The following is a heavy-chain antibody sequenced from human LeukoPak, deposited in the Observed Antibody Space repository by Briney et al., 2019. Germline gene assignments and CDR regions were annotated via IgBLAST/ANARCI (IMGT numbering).Heavy chain of an antibody. CDR1: GFNFSNFA. CDR2: ISDSGTNT. Sequence: GGSLRLSCAASGFNFSNFAMTWVRQGPERGLEWVSAISDSGTNTFYADSVKGRFTISRDNPKNTLYLQMNSLRSEDTAVYFCAKRGVVIRAVLVVGFHKEAYYFDSWGQGALVTVSS. CDR3: AKRGVVIRAVLVVGFHKEAYYFDS. V-gene: IGHV3-23*01. J-gene: IGHJ4*02. D-gene: IGHD2-15*01.